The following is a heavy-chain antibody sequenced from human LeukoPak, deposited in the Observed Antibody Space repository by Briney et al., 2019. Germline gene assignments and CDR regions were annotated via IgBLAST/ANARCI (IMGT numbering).Heavy chain of an antibody. CDR3: ARLRLGAPSGYYYYMDV. D-gene: IGHD3-16*01. CDR1: GYTFTSYG. CDR2: ISAYNGNT. V-gene: IGHV1-18*01. Sequence: ASVKVSCKASGYTFTSYGISWVRQAPGQGLEWMGWISAYNGNTNYAQKLQGRVTMTTDTSTSTAYMELRSLRSDDTAVYYCARLRLGAPSGYYYYMDVWGKGTTVTVS. J-gene: IGHJ6*03.